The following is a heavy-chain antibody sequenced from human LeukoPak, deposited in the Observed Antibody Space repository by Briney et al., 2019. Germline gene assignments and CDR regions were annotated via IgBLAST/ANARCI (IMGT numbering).Heavy chain of an antibody. V-gene: IGHV3-7*03. CDR3: ARDSRYCSSTSCYASYYYYYGMDV. CDR1: GFTVSSNY. D-gene: IGHD2-2*01. J-gene: IGHJ6*02. CDR2: IKQDGSEK. Sequence: GGSLRLSCAASGFTVSSNYMSWVRQAPGKGLEWVANIKQDGSEKYYVDSVKGRFTISRDNAKNSLYLQMNSLRAEDTAVYYCARDSRYCSSTSCYASYYYYYGMDVWGQGTTVTVSS.